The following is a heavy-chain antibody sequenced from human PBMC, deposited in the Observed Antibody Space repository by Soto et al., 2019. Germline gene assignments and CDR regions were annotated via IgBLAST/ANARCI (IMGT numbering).Heavy chain of an antibody. Sequence: QVHLVQSGAEVKKPGASVKVSCKGSGYAITTYGITWVRQAPGQGLEGMGWISAHNGNTNYAQKLQGRVTVTRDTSTSTAYMELRSLRSDATAVYYCARGRYGDYWGQGALVTVSS. CDR2: ISAHNGNT. D-gene: IGHD1-1*01. V-gene: IGHV1-18*01. CDR1: GYAITTYG. CDR3: ARGRYGDY. J-gene: IGHJ4*02.